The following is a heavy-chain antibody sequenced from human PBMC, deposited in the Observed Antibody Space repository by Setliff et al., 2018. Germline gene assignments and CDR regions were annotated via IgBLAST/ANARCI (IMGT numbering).Heavy chain of an antibody. J-gene: IGHJ6*03. D-gene: IGHD6-6*01. V-gene: IGHV4-61*09. CDR2: IYTRGST. CDR3: ARMAVRVASRPSSPLDYYYYMDL. CDR1: GDSITSGSFY. Sequence: NPSETLSLTCTVSGDSITSGSFYWSWIRQPAGKGLEWIGQIYTRGSTNENLSLKSRVTISVDPSKNQVSLRLASVTAADTAVYCARMAVRVASRPSSPLDYYYYMDLWGKGATVTVSS.